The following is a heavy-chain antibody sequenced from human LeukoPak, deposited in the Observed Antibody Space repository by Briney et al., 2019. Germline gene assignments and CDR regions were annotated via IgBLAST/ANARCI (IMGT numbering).Heavy chain of an antibody. V-gene: IGHV4-38-2*02. CDR1: GYSISSGYY. J-gene: IGHJ4*02. D-gene: IGHD1-26*01. Sequence: SETLSLTCTVSGYSISSGYYGGWIRQPPGKGLEWIGSIYHSGSTYYNPSLKSRVTISVDTSKHQFSLKLSSVTAADTAVYYCARDFSGSARWDWGQGTLVTVSS. CDR3: ARDFSGSARWD. CDR2: IYHSGST.